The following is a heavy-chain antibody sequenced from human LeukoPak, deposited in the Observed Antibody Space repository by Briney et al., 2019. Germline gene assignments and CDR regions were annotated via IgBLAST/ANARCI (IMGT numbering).Heavy chain of an antibody. Sequence: SETLSLTCAVYGGSFSGYYWSWIRQPPGKGLEWIGEINHSGSTNYNPSLKSRVTISVDTSKNRFSLKLSSVTAADTAVYYCASVTGYSSSWSYWGPGNPVTASS. J-gene: IGHJ4*02. V-gene: IGHV4-34*01. D-gene: IGHD6-13*01. CDR2: INHSGST. CDR1: GGSFSGYY. CDR3: ASVTGYSSSWSY.